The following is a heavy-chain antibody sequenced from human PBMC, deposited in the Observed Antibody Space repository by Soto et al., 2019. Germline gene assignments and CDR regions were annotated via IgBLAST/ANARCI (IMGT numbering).Heavy chain of an antibody. Sequence: QVQLVQSGAEVKKPGSSVKVSCKASGGTFSSFTISWVRQAPGQGLEWMGGIIPIYGTSNYAQKFQGRVTITADASTRTAYMEMSSLRPEDTAVYYCAKERRADWESYYYYAMDVWGQGTTVTVAS. D-gene: IGHD1-26*01. V-gene: IGHV1-69*01. J-gene: IGHJ6*02. CDR1: GGTFSSFT. CDR2: IIPIYGTS. CDR3: AKERRADWESYYYYAMDV.